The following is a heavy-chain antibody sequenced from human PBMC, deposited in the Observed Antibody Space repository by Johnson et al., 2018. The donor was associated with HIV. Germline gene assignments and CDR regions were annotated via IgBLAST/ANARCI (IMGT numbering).Heavy chain of an antibody. CDR1: GFTFSTYA. D-gene: IGHD3-22*01. Sequence: QVQLVESGGGVVQPGRSLRLSCAASGFTFSTYALHWVRQAPGKGLEWVAVISYDGSNKYYADSVKGRFTISRDNSKNTLYLQMNSLSPEDTAVYYCAKTLGYDSSGYHDGFDMWGQGTLVTVSS. V-gene: IGHV3-30-3*02. J-gene: IGHJ3*02. CDR3: AKTLGYDSSGYHDGFDM. CDR2: ISYDGSNK.